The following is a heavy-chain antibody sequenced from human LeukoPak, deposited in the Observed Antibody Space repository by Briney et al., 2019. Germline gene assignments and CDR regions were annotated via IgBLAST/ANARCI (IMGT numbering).Heavy chain of an antibody. CDR2: IRGGGVTT. CDR1: GFTSIAYA. D-gene: IGHD3-16*01. Sequence: GGSLRLSCVGSGFTSIAYALTWARQAPGKGLEWVSGIRGGGVTTYYADSVKGRFTISRDNSKNTLYLQMTSLRADDTAIYYCARNQQLGGHSYYYYGMDVWGQGTTVTVSS. V-gene: IGHV3-23*01. CDR3: ARNQQLGGHSYYYYGMDV. J-gene: IGHJ6*02.